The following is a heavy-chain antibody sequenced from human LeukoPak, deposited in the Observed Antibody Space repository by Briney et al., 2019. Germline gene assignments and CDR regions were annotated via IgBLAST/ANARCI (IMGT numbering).Heavy chain of an antibody. CDR1: GGTFSSYA. J-gene: IGHJ6*03. Sequence: ASVKVSCKASGGTFSSYAISWVRQATGQGLEWMGWMNPNSGNTGYAQKFQGRVTMTRNTSISTAYMELSSLRSEDTAVYYCARGGVDTDNYYYYYMDVWGKGTTVTVSS. D-gene: IGHD5-18*01. V-gene: IGHV1-8*02. CDR2: MNPNSGNT. CDR3: ARGGVDTDNYYYYYMDV.